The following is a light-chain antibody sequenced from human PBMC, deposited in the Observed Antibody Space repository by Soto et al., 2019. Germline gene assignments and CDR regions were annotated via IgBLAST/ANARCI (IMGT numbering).Light chain of an antibody. V-gene: IGLV2-11*01. Sequence: QSARTHPLSVSGSPGQSVIISCSGTSNDVGAYNYVSWYQQHPGKAPKLVIYDVSKRPSGVPARFSGSKSGNTASLTISGLQAEDEADYFCCSYAVRDTFFVFGTGTKVTVL. CDR1: SNDVGAYNY. J-gene: IGLJ1*01. CDR3: CSYAVRDTFFV. CDR2: DVS.